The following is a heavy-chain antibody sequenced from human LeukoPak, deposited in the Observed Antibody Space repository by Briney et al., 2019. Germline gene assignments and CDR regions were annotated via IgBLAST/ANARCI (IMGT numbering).Heavy chain of an antibody. J-gene: IGHJ4*02. CDR3: AKTAAAAGPTRHFDF. D-gene: IGHD6-13*01. V-gene: IGHV3-23*01. CDR2: ISYSGDTT. Sequence: QPGGSLRLSCAASGFTFSSYSMNWVRQAPGKGLEWVSVISYSGDTTYYADSVKGRFTFSRDNSRNTLYLQMNNLRVEDTAIYYCAKTAAAAGPTRHFDFWGQGSLVTVSS. CDR1: GFTFSSYS.